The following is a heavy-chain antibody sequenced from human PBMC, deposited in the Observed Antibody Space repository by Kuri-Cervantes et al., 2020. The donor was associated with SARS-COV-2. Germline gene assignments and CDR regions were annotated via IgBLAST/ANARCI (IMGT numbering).Heavy chain of an antibody. V-gene: IGHV3-7*01. CDR3: AREQWLELDAFDI. D-gene: IGHD6-19*01. Sequence: GESLKISCAASGFSFSSYAMSWVRQAPGKGLEWVANIKKDGSEKYYVDSVKGRFTISRDNAKNSLYPQMNSLRAEDTAVYYCAREQWLELDAFDIWGQGTMVTVSS. CDR1: GFSFSSYA. J-gene: IGHJ3*02. CDR2: IKKDGSEK.